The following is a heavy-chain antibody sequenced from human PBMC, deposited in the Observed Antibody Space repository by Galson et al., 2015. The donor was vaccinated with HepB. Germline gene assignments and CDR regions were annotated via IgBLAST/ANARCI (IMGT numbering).Heavy chain of an antibody. D-gene: IGHD6-19*01. Sequence: VKVSCKVSGYSLTELSILWVRQSPTRGLEWMGTFDPEDGETISTQSFQGRLTLTGHTSSDTAYMDLSSLRSDDTAVYYCTTSKDLPAGTYSWGQGTLVIVSS. CDR2: FDPEDGET. J-gene: IGHJ4*02. V-gene: IGHV1-24*01. CDR3: TTSKDLPAGTYS. CDR1: GYSLTELS.